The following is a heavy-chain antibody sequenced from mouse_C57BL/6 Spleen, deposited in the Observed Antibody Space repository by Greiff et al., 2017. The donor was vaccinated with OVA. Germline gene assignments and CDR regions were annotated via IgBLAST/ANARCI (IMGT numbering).Heavy chain of an antibody. V-gene: IGHV1-81*01. CDR1: GYTFTSYG. CDR2: IYPRSGNT. CDR3: ARGGSTYYAMDD. J-gene: IGHJ4*01. D-gene: IGHD5-1*01. Sequence: VQLQQSGAELARPGASVKLSCKASGYTFTSYGISWVKQRTGQGLEWIGEIYPRSGNTSYNEKFKGKATLTAYKSSSTAYMERRRLTSEDSAVYFCARGGSTYYAMDDWGQGTSVTVSS.